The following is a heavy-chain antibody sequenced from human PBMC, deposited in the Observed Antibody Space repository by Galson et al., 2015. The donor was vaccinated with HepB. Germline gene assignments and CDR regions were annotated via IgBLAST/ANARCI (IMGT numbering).Heavy chain of an antibody. V-gene: IGHV7-4-1*02. CDR1: GYSFTDYA. Sequence: SVKVSCKASGYSFTDYALNWVRQAPGQGLEYMGWINTNTGIPTYAQGFTGRFVFSLDTSVSTAYLQISSLKAEDTAVYYCTRGDSDDYGVWWFDPWGQGTLVTVSS. CDR3: TRGDSDDYGVWWFDP. D-gene: IGHD4-17*01. CDR2: INTNTGIP. J-gene: IGHJ5*02.